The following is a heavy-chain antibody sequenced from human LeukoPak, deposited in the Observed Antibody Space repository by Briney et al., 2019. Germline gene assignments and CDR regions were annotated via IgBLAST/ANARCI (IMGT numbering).Heavy chain of an antibody. D-gene: IGHD3-10*01. CDR3: ARVIHYYSSGSPFDY. J-gene: IGHJ4*02. CDR2: INHSGST. V-gene: IGHV4-34*01. CDR1: GGSFRGYY. Sequence: SETLSLTCAVYGGSFRGYYWSWIPQPAGKGLEWIGEINHSGSTNYNPSLKSRVTISVDTSKNQFSLKLSSVTAADTAVYYCARVIHYYSSGSPFDYWGQGTLVTVSS.